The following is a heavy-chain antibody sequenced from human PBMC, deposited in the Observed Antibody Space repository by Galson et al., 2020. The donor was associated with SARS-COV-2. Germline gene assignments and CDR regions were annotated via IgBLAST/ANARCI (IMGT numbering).Heavy chain of an antibody. J-gene: IGHJ4*02. CDR2: ITSSSTT. V-gene: IGHV3-48*02. CDR3: SRGLSSSWPFSDF. D-gene: IGHD6-13*01. CDR1: GFTFSSYN. Sequence: GESLKISCAASGFTFSSYNMNWVRQAPGKGLEWVSFITSSSTTYYADSVKGRFTISRDNAKNSLYLQMSGLRDDDTAFYYCSRGLSSSWPFSDFWGQGALVTVSS.